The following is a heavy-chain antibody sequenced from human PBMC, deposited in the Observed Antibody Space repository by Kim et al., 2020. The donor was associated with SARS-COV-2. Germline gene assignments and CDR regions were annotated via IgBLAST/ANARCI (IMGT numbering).Heavy chain of an antibody. CDR2: ISYDGSNK. V-gene: IGHV3-30*18. CDR3: AKDRGYCSGCSCYGNYYYAMDV. D-gene: IGHD2-15*01. J-gene: IGHJ6*02. CDR1: GFTFSSYG. Sequence: GGSLRLSCAASGFTFSSYGMHWVRQAPGKGLEWVAVISYDGSNKYYADSVKGRFTISRDNSKNTLYLQMNSLRAEDTAVYYCAKDRGYCSGCSCYGNYYYAMDVWGQGTTVTVSS.